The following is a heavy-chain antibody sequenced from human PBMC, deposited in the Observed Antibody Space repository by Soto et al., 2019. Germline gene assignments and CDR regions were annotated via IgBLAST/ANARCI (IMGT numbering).Heavy chain of an antibody. CDR3: ANLPSSGWYYFDY. Sequence: GGSLRLSCAASGFTFNNYAMSWVRQAPGKGPEWVSVISGSGGSTYYADSVKGRFTISRDNSKNTLYLQMNSLRAEDTAVYYCANLPSSGWYYFDYWGQGTLVTVSS. CDR1: GFTFNNYA. J-gene: IGHJ4*02. CDR2: ISGSGGST. D-gene: IGHD6-19*01. V-gene: IGHV3-23*01.